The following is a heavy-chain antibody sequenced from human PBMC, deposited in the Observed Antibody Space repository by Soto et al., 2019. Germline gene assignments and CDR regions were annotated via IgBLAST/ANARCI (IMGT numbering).Heavy chain of an antibody. D-gene: IGHD6-19*01. Sequence: GGSLRLSCAASGFIFGAHAMSWVRQAPGKGLEWVSAISGSGGSTYYADSVKGRFSISRDNSKNTLYLQMNSLRAEDTAVYYCAKIIAVVVDYWGQGTLVTVSS. V-gene: IGHV3-23*01. CDR3: AKIIAVVVDY. CDR2: ISGSGGST. J-gene: IGHJ4*02. CDR1: GFIFGAHA.